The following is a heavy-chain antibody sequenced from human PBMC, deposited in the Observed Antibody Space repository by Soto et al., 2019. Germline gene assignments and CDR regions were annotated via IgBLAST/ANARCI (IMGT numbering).Heavy chain of an antibody. D-gene: IGHD4-17*01. CDR1: GFTFSSYG. Sequence: SLRLSCAASGFTFSSYGMHWVRQAPGKGLEWVAVIWYDGSNKYYADSVKGRFTISRDNSKNTLYLQMNSLRAEDTAVYYCARMPYGDYVFDYWGQGTLVTVSS. CDR3: ARMPYGDYVFDY. J-gene: IGHJ4*02. CDR2: IWYDGSNK. V-gene: IGHV3-33*01.